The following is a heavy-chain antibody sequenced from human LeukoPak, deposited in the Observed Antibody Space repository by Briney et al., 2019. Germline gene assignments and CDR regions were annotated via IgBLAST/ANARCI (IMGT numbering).Heavy chain of an antibody. V-gene: IGHV3-53*01. D-gene: IGHD3-9*01. CDR1: GFTVSSNY. J-gene: IGHJ4*02. CDR2: IYSGGST. Sequence: GGSLRLSCAASGFTVSSNYMSWVRQAPGKGLEWVSVIYSGGSTYYADPVKGRFTISRDNSKNPLYLQMNSLRAEDTAVYYCARVLTDRGPKNDYWGQGTLVTVSS. CDR3: ARVLTDRGPKNDY.